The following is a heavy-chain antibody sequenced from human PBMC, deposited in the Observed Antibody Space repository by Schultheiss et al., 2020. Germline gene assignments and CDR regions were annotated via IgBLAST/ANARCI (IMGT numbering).Heavy chain of an antibody. CDR1: GGSFSGYY. CDR3: ARQGERNY. Sequence: TLSLTCAVYGGSFSGYYWSWIRQPPGKGLEWIGSIYHSGSTYYNPSLKSRVTISVDTSKNQFSLQLNSVTAADTAVYYCARQGERNYWGQGTLVTVAS. V-gene: IGHV4-34*01. J-gene: IGHJ4*02. CDR2: IYHSGST. D-gene: IGHD1-26*01.